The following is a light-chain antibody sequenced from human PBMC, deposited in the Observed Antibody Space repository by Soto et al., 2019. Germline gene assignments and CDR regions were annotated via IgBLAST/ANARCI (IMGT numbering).Light chain of an antibody. CDR2: ENI. CDR3: CSYAGNRIFI. V-gene: IGLV2-23*01. Sequence: QSVLTQPASVSGSPGQSITVSCIGTSSDVGAYDLVSWYQQHPGSAPRLIIYENIRRPSGIPSRFSGSKSGNTASLTISGLLAEDEANYHCCSYAGNRIFIFGGGTQLTVL. J-gene: IGLJ2*01. CDR1: SSDVGAYDL.